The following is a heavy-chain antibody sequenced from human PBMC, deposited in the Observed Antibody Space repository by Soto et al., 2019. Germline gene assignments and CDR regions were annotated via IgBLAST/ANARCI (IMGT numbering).Heavy chain of an antibody. J-gene: IGHJ4*02. V-gene: IGHV3-23*01. CDR3: ASRAVEATILYFDF. CDR2: ISVSDGTT. Sequence: GGSLRLSCAASGFTFSRYAISWVRQAPGKGLEWVSSISVSDGTTYYADSVKGRFTISRDNSEDTVFLQMNSLTADDTALYYCASRAVEATILYFDFWGQGALVTVSS. D-gene: IGHD5-12*01. CDR1: GFTFSRYA.